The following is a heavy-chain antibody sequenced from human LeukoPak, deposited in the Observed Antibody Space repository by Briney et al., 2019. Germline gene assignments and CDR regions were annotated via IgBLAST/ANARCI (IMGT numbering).Heavy chain of an antibody. D-gene: IGHD1-26*01. CDR2: IKQDGSDT. CDR1: GFTFSNYW. J-gene: IGHJ6*02. V-gene: IGHV3-7*03. CDR3: ARDFSATAGLDV. Sequence: GGSLRLSCVDSGFTFSNYWMNWVRQAPGKGLEWLANIKQDGSDTHYVDSVKGRFTISRDNSKNSLYLQMNSLRADGTAVYYCARDFSATAGLDVWGQGTTVTVSS.